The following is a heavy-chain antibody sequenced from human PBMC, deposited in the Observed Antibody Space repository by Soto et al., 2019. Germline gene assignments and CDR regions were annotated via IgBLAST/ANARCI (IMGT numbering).Heavy chain of an antibody. CDR1: GYTFTGYY. D-gene: IGHD6-19*01. Sequence: ASVKVSCKASGYTFTGYYMHWVRQAPGQGLEWMGWINPNSGGTNYAQKFQGWVTMTRDTSISTAYMELSRLRSDDTAVYYCAREWLVQKNYYYYGMDVWGQGTTVTVSS. V-gene: IGHV1-2*04. CDR2: INPNSGGT. CDR3: AREWLVQKNYYYYGMDV. J-gene: IGHJ6*02.